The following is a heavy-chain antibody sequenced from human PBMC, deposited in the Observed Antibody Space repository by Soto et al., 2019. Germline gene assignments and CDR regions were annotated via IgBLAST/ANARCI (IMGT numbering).Heavy chain of an antibody. CDR2: IIPMFGTA. D-gene: IGHD1-26*01. J-gene: IGHJ4*02. CDR1: GGTFSSYG. Sequence: SVKVSCKAAGGTFSSYGISWVRQAPGQGLEWMGGIIPMFGTATHTQNFQGRLTITADESTSTAYMELSSLRSEDTAVYFCARSVGVTTLSYLDYWGQGTLVTVYS. CDR3: ARSVGVTTLSYLDY. V-gene: IGHV1-69*13.